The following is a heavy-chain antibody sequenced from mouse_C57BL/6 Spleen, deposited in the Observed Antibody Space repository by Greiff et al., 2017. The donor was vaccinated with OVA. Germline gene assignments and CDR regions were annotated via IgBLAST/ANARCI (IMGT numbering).Heavy chain of an antibody. CDR2: INPSTGGT. CDR3: ARSGVTTAKMDY. CDR1: GYSFTGYY. D-gene: IGHD1-2*01. V-gene: IGHV1-42*01. Sequence: VQLQQSGPELVKPGASVKISCKASGYSFTGYYMNWVKQSPEKSLEWIGEINPSTGGTTYNQKFKAKATLTVDKSSSTAYMQLKSLTSEDSAVYYCARSGVTTAKMDYWGQGTSVTVSS. J-gene: IGHJ4*01.